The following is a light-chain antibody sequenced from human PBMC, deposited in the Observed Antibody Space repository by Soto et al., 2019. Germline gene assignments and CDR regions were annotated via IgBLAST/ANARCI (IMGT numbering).Light chain of an antibody. V-gene: IGLV8-61*01. CDR3: VLYMGSGVWV. CDR2: STN. J-gene: IGLJ3*02. CDR1: SGSVSTSYY. Sequence: QTVVTQAPSFSVSPGGTVTLTCGLSSGSVSTSYYPSWYQQTPGQAPRTLIYSTNTRSSGVPDRFSGSIRGNKAALTITGAQADDEADYYCVLYMGSGVWVFGGGTQLTVL.